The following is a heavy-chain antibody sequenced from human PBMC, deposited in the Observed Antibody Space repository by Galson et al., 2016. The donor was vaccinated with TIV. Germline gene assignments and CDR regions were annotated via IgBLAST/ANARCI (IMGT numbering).Heavy chain of an antibody. V-gene: IGHV1-69*01. CDR1: GGTFSTYV. CDR2: INPMLGTK. CDR3: ATDWNTALDTYPCYYGMDV. Sequence: KVSCKASGGTFSTYVFSWLRQAPGQGLEWMGVINPMLGTKNYAQTFQGRLTITADESTRSVYMALCSLRSEDTAVYYFATDWNTALDTYPCYYGMDVWGQGTTVTVSS. J-gene: IGHJ6*02. D-gene: IGHD5-18*01.